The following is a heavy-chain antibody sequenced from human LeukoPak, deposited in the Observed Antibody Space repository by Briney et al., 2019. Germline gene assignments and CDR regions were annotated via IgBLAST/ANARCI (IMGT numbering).Heavy chain of an antibody. V-gene: IGHV1-8*01. CDR3: ARDYGDFCDY. CDR2: MNPDSGNT. D-gene: IGHD4-17*01. J-gene: IGHJ4*02. Sequence: ASVKVSCKASGYTFTNYDINWLRQATGQGLEWMGWMNPDSGNTGYALKFQGRVTMTRNSSISTAYMELSSLRSEDTAVYYCARDYGDFCDYWGQGTLVTVSS. CDR1: GYTFTNYD.